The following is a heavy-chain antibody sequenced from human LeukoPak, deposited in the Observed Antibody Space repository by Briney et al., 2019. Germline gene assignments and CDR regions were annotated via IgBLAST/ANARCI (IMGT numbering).Heavy chain of an antibody. D-gene: IGHD5-24*01. CDR2: ISSSSGTI. CDR1: GFTFSSYS. J-gene: IGHJ4*02. Sequence: GGSLRLSCSASGFTFSSYSMHWVRQAPGKGLEWVSYISSSSGTIYYADSVKGRFTISRDNAKNSLYLQMNSLRDEDTAVYYCARAAYNAADYWGQGTLVTVSS. V-gene: IGHV3-48*02. CDR3: ARAAYNAADY.